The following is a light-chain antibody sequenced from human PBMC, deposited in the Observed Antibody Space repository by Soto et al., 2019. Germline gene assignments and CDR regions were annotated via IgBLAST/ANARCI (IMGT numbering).Light chain of an antibody. CDR2: EVI. J-gene: IGLJ2*01. V-gene: IGLV2-14*01. CDR3: SSYTNGNTAVV. Sequence: QSALAQPAPVSGSPGQSITISCTGSSSDVGTYNYVSWYQQHPGKAPKLMLFEVINRPSGISNRFSGSKSGNTASLTISGLQSEDEAVYYCSSYTNGNTAVVFGGGTKLTVL. CDR1: SSDVGTYNY.